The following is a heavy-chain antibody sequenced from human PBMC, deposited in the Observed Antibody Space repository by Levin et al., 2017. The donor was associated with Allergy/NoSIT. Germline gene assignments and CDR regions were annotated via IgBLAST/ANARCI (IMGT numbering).Heavy chain of an antibody. J-gene: IGHJ3*01. CDR1: GYTFIDYY. CDR3: ARARSGNYPSYDAFDV. D-gene: IGHD1-26*01. CDR2: INVNKGAS. Sequence: ASVKVSCKASGYTFIDYYMHWVRQAPGQGLEWMGWINVNKGASMFAQKFQGRVTMTRDTSLSTAYMELSSLRSDDTAVYYCARARSGNYPSYDAFDVWGRGTWVTVSS. V-gene: IGHV1-2*02.